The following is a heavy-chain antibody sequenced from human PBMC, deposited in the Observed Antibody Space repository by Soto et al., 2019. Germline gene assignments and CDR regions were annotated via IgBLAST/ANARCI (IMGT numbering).Heavy chain of an antibody. Sequence: GASVKVSCKASGGTFSSYAISWVRQAPGQGLEWMGGIIPIFGTANYAQKFQGRVTITADKSTSTAYMELSSLRSEDTAVYYCARASVDYYDRYGMDVWGQGTTVTVSS. CDR2: IIPIFGTA. D-gene: IGHD1-26*01. CDR3: ARASVDYYDRYGMDV. V-gene: IGHV1-69*06. CDR1: GGTFSSYA. J-gene: IGHJ6*02.